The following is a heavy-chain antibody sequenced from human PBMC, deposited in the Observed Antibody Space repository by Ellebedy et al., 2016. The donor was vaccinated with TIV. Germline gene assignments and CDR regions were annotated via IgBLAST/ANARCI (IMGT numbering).Heavy chain of an antibody. CDR3: ARMSGYYYFDY. CDR2: INPNSGGT. Sequence: ASVKVSXKASRYTFTGYYMHWVRQAPGQGLEWMGWINPNSGGTNYAQKFQGWVTMTRDTSISTAYMELSSLRSEDTAVYYCARMSGYYYFDYWGQGTLVTVSS. CDR1: RYTFTGYY. V-gene: IGHV1-2*04. D-gene: IGHD3-3*01. J-gene: IGHJ4*02.